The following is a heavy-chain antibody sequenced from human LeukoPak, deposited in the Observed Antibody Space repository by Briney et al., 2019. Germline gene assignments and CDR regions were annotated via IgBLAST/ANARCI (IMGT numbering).Heavy chain of an antibody. J-gene: IGHJ4*02. CDR3: ARAGRPMIGGVTPLEHFDS. Sequence: ASVKVSCKASGYTFSSYAIHWVRQAPGQGLEWMGWINAGVGNTKYSEKFQDRVTVTRDTPATTAYMELSSLRAEGTAVYYCARAGRPMIGGVTPLEHFDSWGQGTLVTASS. V-gene: IGHV1-3*01. D-gene: IGHD3-10*01. CDR1: GYTFSSYA. CDR2: INAGVGNT.